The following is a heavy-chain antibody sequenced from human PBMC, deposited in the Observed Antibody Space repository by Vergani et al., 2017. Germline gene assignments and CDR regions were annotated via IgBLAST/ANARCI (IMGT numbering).Heavy chain of an antibody. V-gene: IGHV3-21*01. CDR1: GFTFSSYS. D-gene: IGHD5-18*01. Sequence: EVQLLESGGGLVKPGGSLRLSCAASGFTFSSYSMNWVRQAPGKGLEWVSSISSSSSYIYYADSVKGRFTISRDNAKNSLYLQMNSLRAEDTAVYYCARDQKRYSYGQYGMDVWGQGTTVTVSS. J-gene: IGHJ6*02. CDR3: ARDQKRYSYGQYGMDV. CDR2: ISSSSSYI.